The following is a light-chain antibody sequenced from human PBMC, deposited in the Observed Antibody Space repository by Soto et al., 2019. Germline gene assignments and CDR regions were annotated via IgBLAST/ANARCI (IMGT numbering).Light chain of an antibody. V-gene: IGLV2-14*01. J-gene: IGLJ2*01. CDR3: NSFTSNTTVV. CDR1: SSDVGGYNL. Sequence: QSVLTQPASVSGSPGQSITISCTGTSSDVGGYNLVSWYQQHPGKAPKLIIFEVSKRPSGVSNRFSGSKSGNTASLTISGLQAEDEADYYCNSFTSNTTVVFGGGTKVTVL. CDR2: EVS.